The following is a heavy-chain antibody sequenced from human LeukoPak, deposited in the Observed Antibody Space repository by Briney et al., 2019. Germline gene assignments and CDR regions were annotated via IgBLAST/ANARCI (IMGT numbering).Heavy chain of an antibody. J-gene: IGHJ5*02. V-gene: IGHV3-49*04. CDR1: GFTFGDFP. CDR3: TRVTYCTSTSCPSIWFDP. Sequence: GGSLRLSCTASGFTFGDFPMSWVRQAPGKGLEWVGFIRSKAYDGTTEYAASVKGRFTISRDDSKNIAYLQMNSLKTEDTAVYYCTRVTYCTSTSCPSIWFDPWGQGALVTVSS. D-gene: IGHD2-2*01. CDR2: IRSKAYDGTT.